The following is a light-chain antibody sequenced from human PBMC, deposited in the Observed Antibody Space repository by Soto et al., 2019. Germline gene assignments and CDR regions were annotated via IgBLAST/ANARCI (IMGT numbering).Light chain of an antibody. Sequence: EXVMMQSPATLSASPGERATLSCRASQSVSSNLAWYQQKPGQAPRLLIYGASTRATGIPARFSGSGSGTEFTLTISSLQSEDFAVYYCHESNNGPLTFGGGXKV. CDR1: QSVSSN. J-gene: IGKJ4*01. V-gene: IGKV3-15*01. CDR3: HESNNGPLT. CDR2: GAS.